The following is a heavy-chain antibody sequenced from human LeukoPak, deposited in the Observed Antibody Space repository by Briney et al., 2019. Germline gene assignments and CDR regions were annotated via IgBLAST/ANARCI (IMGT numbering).Heavy chain of an antibody. J-gene: IGHJ4*02. Sequence: PPGSVKVSCKASGYTFTSYDINWVRQATGQGLEWMGWMNPNSGNTGYAQKFQGRVTMTRNTSISTAYMELSSPRSEDTAVYYCARVAYCSSMGACLYYFDYWGQGTLVTVSS. CDR1: GYTFTSYD. V-gene: IGHV1-8*01. D-gene: IGHD2-2*01. CDR2: MNPNSGNT. CDR3: ARVAYCSSMGACLYYFDY.